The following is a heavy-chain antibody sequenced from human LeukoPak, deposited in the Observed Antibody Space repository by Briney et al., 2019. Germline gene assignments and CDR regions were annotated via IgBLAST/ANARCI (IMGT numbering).Heavy chain of an antibody. CDR1: GFTFSSYA. CDR2: VSPSGGRT. Sequence: GGSLRLSCAASGFTFSSYAMSWVRQTPGRGLEWVAGVSPSGGRTIYADSAEGRFTISRDNSNDTVCLQLSSLRAEDSALYYCAKVRGVYCSSPACYYYDAWGQGTPVTVSS. V-gene: IGHV3-23*01. D-gene: IGHD2-2*01. CDR3: AKVRGVYCSSPACYYYDA. J-gene: IGHJ4*02.